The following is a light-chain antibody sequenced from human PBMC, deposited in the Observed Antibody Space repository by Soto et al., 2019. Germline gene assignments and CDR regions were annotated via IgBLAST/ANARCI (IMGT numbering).Light chain of an antibody. CDR1: QSISSW. V-gene: IGKV1-5*03. CDR3: QQSFT. Sequence: DIQMTQSPSTLSASVGDRVTITCRASQSISSWLAWYQQKPGKAPKLLIYNASTLESGVPSRFSGSGSGTEFTLTISSLQSDDFATYCCQQSFTFGPGTKVDIK. J-gene: IGKJ3*01. CDR2: NAS.